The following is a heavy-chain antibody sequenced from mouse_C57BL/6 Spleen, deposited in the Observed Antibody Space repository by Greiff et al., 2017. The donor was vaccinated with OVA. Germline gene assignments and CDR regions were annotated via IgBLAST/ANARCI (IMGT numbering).Heavy chain of an antibody. Sequence: DVQLQESGPGLVKPSQSLSLTCSVTGYSITSGYYWNWIRQFPGNKLEWMGYISYDGSNNYNPSLKNRISITRDTSKNQFFLKLNSVTTEDTATYYCANYDGYYTAWFAYWGQGTLVTVSA. CDR1: GYSITSGYY. CDR3: ANYDGYYTAWFAY. D-gene: IGHD2-3*01. J-gene: IGHJ3*01. V-gene: IGHV3-6*01. CDR2: ISYDGSN.